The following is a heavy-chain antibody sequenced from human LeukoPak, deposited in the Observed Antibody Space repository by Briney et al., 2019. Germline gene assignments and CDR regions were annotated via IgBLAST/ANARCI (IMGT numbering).Heavy chain of an antibody. CDR3: ARGGSGSYAFDY. Sequence: SVKVSCKASGGTFSSYAISWVRQAPGQGLEWMGGIIPIFGTANYAQKFQGRVTITTDESTSTAYMELSSLRSEDTAVYYCARGGSGSYAFDYWGQGTLVTVSS. V-gene: IGHV1-69*05. CDR2: IIPIFGTA. J-gene: IGHJ4*02. CDR1: GGTFSSYA. D-gene: IGHD3-10*01.